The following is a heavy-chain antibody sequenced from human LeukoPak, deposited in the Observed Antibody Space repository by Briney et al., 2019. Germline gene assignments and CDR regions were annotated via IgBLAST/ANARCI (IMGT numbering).Heavy chain of an antibody. D-gene: IGHD2-2*02. V-gene: IGHV3-74*01. J-gene: IGHJ4*02. CDR2: INTDGSST. Sequence: GGSLRLSCAASGFTFSSYWMHWVRQAPGKGLVWVSRINTDGSSTSYADSVKGRFTISRDNAKNSLYLQMNSLRAGDTAVYYCARKGYCSSTSCYTADYWGQGTLVTVSS. CDR1: GFTFSSYW. CDR3: ARKGYCSSTSCYTADY.